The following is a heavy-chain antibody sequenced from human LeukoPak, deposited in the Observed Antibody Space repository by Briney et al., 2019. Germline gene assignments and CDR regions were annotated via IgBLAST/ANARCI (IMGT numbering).Heavy chain of an antibody. CDR3: ARDRNYYDSSGYYWPLNWFDP. D-gene: IGHD3-22*01. Sequence: SETLSLTCTVSGGSVSSSTNYWGWIRQPAGKGLEWIGRIYTSGSTNYNPSLKSRVTMSVDTSKNQFSLKLSSVTAADTAVYYCARDRNYYDSSGYYWPLNWFDPWGQGTLVTVSS. V-gene: IGHV4-61*02. J-gene: IGHJ5*02. CDR1: GGSVSSSTNY. CDR2: IYTSGST.